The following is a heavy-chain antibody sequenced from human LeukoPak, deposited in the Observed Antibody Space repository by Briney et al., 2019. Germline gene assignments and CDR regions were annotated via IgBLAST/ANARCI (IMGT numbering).Heavy chain of an antibody. CDR2: ISGSGSDI. J-gene: IGHJ6*03. D-gene: IGHD3-9*01. V-gene: IGHV3-11*01. Sequence: GGSLRLSCEASGFTFSSYSMTWIRQTPGKGLEWLAYISGSGSDIYFADSVKGRFTISRDNAKNSLYLQMNSLRPEDTALYYCAKGGGFDWLNYYYMDVWGKGTTVIISS. CDR3: AKGGGFDWLNYYYMDV. CDR1: GFTFSSYS.